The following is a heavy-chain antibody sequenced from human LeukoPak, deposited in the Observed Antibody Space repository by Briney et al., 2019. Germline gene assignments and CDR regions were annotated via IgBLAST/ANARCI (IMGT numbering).Heavy chain of an antibody. CDR1: GYNFDRYG. D-gene: IGHD3-3*01. CDR3: AREMYYDFWRGSDY. Sequence: ASVKVSCKGSGYNFDRYGVNWVRQAPGQGLEWVGWISTYNGNTFYAQKFEGRVSMTTDTSTNTVYMDLRSLRSDDTAVYYCAREMYYDFWRGSDYWGQGTLVTVSS. CDR2: ISTYNGNT. J-gene: IGHJ4*02. V-gene: IGHV1-18*04.